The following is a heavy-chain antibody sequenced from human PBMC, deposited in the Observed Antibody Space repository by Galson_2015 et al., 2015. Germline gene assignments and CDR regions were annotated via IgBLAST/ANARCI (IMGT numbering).Heavy chain of an antibody. Sequence: SLRLSCAASGFTFSNAWMSWVRQAPGKGLEWVGRIKSKTDGGTTDYAAPVKGRFTISRDDSKNTLYLQMNSLRAEDTAVYYCAKDWTTVTPDYFDIWGQGTMVTVSS. D-gene: IGHD4-17*01. CDR1: GFTFSNAW. J-gene: IGHJ3*02. CDR2: IKSKTDGGTT. V-gene: IGHV3-15*01. CDR3: AKDWTTVTPDYFDI.